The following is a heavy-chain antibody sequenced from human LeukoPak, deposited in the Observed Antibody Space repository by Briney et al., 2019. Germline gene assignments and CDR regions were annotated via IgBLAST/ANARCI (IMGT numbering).Heavy chain of an antibody. CDR2: ISYDGSNK. CDR1: GFTFSSYA. Sequence: GGSLRLSCAASGFTFSSYAMHWVRQAPGKGLEWVAIISYDGSNKYYADSVKGRFTISRDNSKNTLYLQMNSLRAEDTAVYYCAKDKPIPHYYDSSGYLDYWGQGTLVTVSS. V-gene: IGHV3-30*04. J-gene: IGHJ4*02. D-gene: IGHD3-22*01. CDR3: AKDKPIPHYYDSSGYLDY.